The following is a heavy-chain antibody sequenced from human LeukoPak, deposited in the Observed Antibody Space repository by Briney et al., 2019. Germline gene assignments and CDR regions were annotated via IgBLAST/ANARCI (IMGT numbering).Heavy chain of an antibody. J-gene: IGHJ4*02. CDR1: GFTFSDYY. D-gene: IGHD1-20*01. CDR2: IKQDGSEK. CDR3: ARDVLLTGTSGIDY. V-gene: IGHV3-7*01. Sequence: GGSLRLSCAASGFTFSDYYMSRVRQAPGKGLEWVANIKQDGSEKYYVDSVKGRFTISRDNAKNSLYLQMNSLRAEDTAVYYCARDVLLTGTSGIDYWGQGTLVTVSS.